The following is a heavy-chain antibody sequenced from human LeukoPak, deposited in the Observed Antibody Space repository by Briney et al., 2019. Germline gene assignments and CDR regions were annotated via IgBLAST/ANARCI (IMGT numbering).Heavy chain of an antibody. J-gene: IGHJ5*02. Sequence: SETLSLTCAVYGGSFSGYYWSWIRQPPGKGLEWIGEINHSGSTNYNPSLKSRVTISVDTSKNQFSLKLSSVTAADTAVYYCARGSSSSSDGHYWFDPWGQGTLVTVSS. CDR2: INHSGST. V-gene: IGHV4-34*01. CDR3: ARGSSSSSDGHYWFDP. CDR1: GGSFSGYY. D-gene: IGHD6-6*01.